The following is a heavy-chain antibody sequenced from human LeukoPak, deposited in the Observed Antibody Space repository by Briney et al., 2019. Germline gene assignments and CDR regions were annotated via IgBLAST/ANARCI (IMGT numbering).Heavy chain of an antibody. Sequence: GGSLRLSCAASGFIFSDHYMHWVRRAPGKGLEWVAVISYDGTNKFYADSVKGRFTISRDDSKNTLYLQMNSLRDEDTAVYYCARDDRNGLDPWGQGTLVSVSS. D-gene: IGHD1-14*01. V-gene: IGHV3-30-3*01. J-gene: IGHJ5*02. CDR3: ARDDRNGLDP. CDR1: GFIFSDHY. CDR2: ISYDGTNK.